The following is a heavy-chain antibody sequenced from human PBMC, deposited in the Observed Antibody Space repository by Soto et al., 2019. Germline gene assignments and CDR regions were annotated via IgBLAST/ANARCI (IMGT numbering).Heavy chain of an antibody. CDR3: ARVSIDFIGKLFSDY. D-gene: IGHD3-16*02. V-gene: IGHV3-30-3*01. CDR1: GFTLNNYA. Sequence: QVQLVESGGGVVQPGRSLRLSCAASGFTLNNYAVHWVRQAPGKGLEWVSFISYDGNNENYADSVKGRFTISRDNFENTVYLEMNSLRAEDTAVYYCARVSIDFIGKLFSDYWGQGTLVTVSS. CDR2: ISYDGNNE. J-gene: IGHJ4*02.